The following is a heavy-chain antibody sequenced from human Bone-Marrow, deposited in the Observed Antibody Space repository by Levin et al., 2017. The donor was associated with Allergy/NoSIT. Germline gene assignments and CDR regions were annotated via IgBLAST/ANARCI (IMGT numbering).Heavy chain of an antibody. CDR2: INPDSGDT. CDR1: GYSFTGNY. CDR3: AGGVINRAAVESSATDGFDI. J-gene: IGHJ3*02. V-gene: IGHV1-2*02. Sequence: GASVKVSCKASGYSFTGNYMHWVRQAPGQGLEWMGWINPDSGDTNYAQKFQGRVTMTRDKSISTAYMELTRLRSDDTAVYYCAGGVINRAAVESSATDGFDIWGQGTTVTVSS. D-gene: IGHD3-10*01.